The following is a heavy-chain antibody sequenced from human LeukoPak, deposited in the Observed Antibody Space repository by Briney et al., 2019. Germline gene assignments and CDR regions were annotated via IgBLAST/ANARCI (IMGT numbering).Heavy chain of an antibody. V-gene: IGHV3-21*06. CDR1: GFTFSSYT. D-gene: IGHD3-10*01. CDR2: ISNSPSYV. CDR3: ARLEGLWFA. J-gene: IGHJ5*02. Sequence: GGSLRPSCAASGFTFSSYTMNWVRQAPGKGLEWVSSISNSPSYVYYADSVKGRFTISRDNAKNLLYLQMHSLRAEDTAVYYCARLEGLWFAWGQGTLVTVSS.